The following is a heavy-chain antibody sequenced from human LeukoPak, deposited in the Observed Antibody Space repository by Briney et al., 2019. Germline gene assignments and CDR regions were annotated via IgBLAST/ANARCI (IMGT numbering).Heavy chain of an antibody. Sequence: GGSLRLSCAASGFTFSDYYMSWIRQAPGKGLEWVSYISSSGSTIYYADSVKGRFTISRDNAKNSLYLQMNSLRAEDTAVYYCARGVNKLRFLEWLLKGWFDPWGRGTLVTVSS. CDR3: ARGVNKLRFLEWLLKGWFDP. V-gene: IGHV3-11*04. J-gene: IGHJ5*02. CDR1: GFTFSDYY. D-gene: IGHD3-3*01. CDR2: ISSSGSTI.